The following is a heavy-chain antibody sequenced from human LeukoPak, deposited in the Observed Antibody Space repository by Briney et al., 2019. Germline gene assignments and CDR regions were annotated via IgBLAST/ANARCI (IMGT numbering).Heavy chain of an antibody. V-gene: IGHV1-69*04. CDR1: GGTFSSSA. J-gene: IGHJ6*02. CDR3: ARDQGLTAPPPYGLDV. Sequence: SVKVSCKTSGGTFSSSAITWVRQAPGQGLEWMGRISPVLNITTCAQKFQGSVTITADTSTSTVYMELSSLRSEETAIYYCARDQGLTAPPPYGLDVWGQGTTVIVSS. CDR2: ISPVLNIT. D-gene: IGHD5-18*01.